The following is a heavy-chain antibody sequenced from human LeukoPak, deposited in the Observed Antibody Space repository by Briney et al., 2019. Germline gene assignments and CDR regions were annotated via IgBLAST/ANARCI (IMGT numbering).Heavy chain of an antibody. CDR3: AQDIGDFDVLTAYYGFDH. J-gene: IGHJ4*02. Sequence: WGYLRRSSAASALTFDDYAMHRVRQAPGNGREWVSLLSADGDKTYYADSVKGRFTISRDDSKTSLYLQMNSLRTEDTALYYCAQDIGDFDVLTAYYGFDHWGPGTLVTVSS. CDR1: ALTFDDYA. V-gene: IGHV3-43*02. D-gene: IGHD3-9*01. CDR2: LSADGDKT.